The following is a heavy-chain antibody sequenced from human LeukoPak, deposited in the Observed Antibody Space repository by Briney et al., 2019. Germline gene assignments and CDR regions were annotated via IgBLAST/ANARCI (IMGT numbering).Heavy chain of an antibody. CDR1: GFTFRSYG. CDR3: ARDSGVVGAILDY. CDR2: IWYDGSRQ. D-gene: IGHD1-26*01. Sequence: GGSLRLSCAASGFTFRSYGMHWVGQEPGKGLEWVAVIWYDGSRQYYIDSVKGRFTISRDDSKNTLYLQMNSLRAEDTAVYYCARDSGVVGAILDYWGQGTLVTVSS. J-gene: IGHJ4*02. V-gene: IGHV3-33*01.